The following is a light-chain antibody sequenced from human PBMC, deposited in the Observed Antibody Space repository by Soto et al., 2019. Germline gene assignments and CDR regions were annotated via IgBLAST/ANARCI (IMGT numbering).Light chain of an antibody. CDR2: DAS. V-gene: IGKV3-11*01. J-gene: IGKJ3*01. CDR1: QSVNSH. Sequence: EIVLTQSPATLSLSPGERATLSCRASQSVNSHLTWYQQKPGQPPRLLIYDASNRATGIPDRFSGSGSGTDFTLTISSLDPEDFAVYYCQQRSNWPPEFTFGPGTKVDIK. CDR3: QQRSNWPPEFT.